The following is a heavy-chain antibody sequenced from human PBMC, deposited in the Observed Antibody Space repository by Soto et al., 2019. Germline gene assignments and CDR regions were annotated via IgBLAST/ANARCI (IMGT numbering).Heavy chain of an antibody. Sequence: EVQLLESGGGLVQPGGSLRLSCVASGFTLSTYAMSWVRQAPGKGLEWVSGITGSGGSTYYADSVKGRFTISRDNSKSTVSLHMNSLRAEDTAVYYCVTRRGNPSGAFDIWGQGTMVTVSS. J-gene: IGHJ3*02. V-gene: IGHV3-23*01. CDR3: VTRRGNPSGAFDI. CDR1: GFTLSTYA. CDR2: ITGSGGST. D-gene: IGHD3-10*01.